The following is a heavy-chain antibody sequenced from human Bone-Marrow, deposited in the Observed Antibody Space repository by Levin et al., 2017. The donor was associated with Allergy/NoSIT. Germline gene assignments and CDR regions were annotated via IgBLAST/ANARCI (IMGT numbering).Heavy chain of an antibody. V-gene: IGHV3-64*01. CDR2: ISTSGVNT. D-gene: IGHD6-25*01. J-gene: IGHJ6*03. CDR1: GFTFSSHA. CDR3: ARVAATRYYQYYFMDV. Sequence: PGGSLRLSCAASGFTFSSHALHWVRQAPGKGLEYVSAISTSGVNTYYANSVRGRFTISRDNSKNTLYLQMGSLRPEDTAVYYCARVAATRYYQYYFMDVWGKGTTVIVAS.